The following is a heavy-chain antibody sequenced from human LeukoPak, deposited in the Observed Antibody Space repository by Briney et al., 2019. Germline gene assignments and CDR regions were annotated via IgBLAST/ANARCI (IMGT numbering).Heavy chain of an antibody. CDR1: GFTFRSFV. Sequence: GRSLRLSCAASGFTFRSFVMHWVRQAPGKGLEWVAAISYEDGTNKYYADSVKGRFTISRDNSKYTVYLEMNSLRVADTAMYYCSKERPEEYYSSGSYFDYWGQGTLVTVSS. CDR3: SKERPEEYYSSGSYFDY. J-gene: IGHJ4*02. D-gene: IGHD3-10*01. V-gene: IGHV3-30*04. CDR2: ISYEDGTNK.